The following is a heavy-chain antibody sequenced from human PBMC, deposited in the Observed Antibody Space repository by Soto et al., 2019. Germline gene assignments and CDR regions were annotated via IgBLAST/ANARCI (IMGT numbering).Heavy chain of an antibody. Sequence: GESLKISCKGSGYSFTSYWIGWVRQMPGKGLEWMGIIYPGDSDTRYSPSFQGQVTISADKSISTAYLQWSSLKASDTAMYYCARHCSGGSCYSDYYGIDVWGQGTTVTVSS. V-gene: IGHV5-51*01. D-gene: IGHD2-15*01. J-gene: IGHJ6*02. CDR3: ARHCSGGSCYSDYYGIDV. CDR2: IYPGDSDT. CDR1: GYSFTSYW.